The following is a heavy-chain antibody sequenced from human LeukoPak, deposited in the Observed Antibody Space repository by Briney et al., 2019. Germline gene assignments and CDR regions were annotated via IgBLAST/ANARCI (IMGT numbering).Heavy chain of an antibody. CDR3: ASKQWLVSDFDY. CDR2: ISSSSSYI. Sequence: GGSLRLSCAASGFTFSSYGLNWVRQAPGKGLEWVSSISSSSSYIYYAESVKGRFTISRDNAKKSVYLQMNSLRAEDTAVYYCASKQWLVSDFDYWGQGTLVTVSS. D-gene: IGHD6-19*01. J-gene: IGHJ4*02. CDR1: GFTFSSYG. V-gene: IGHV3-21*01.